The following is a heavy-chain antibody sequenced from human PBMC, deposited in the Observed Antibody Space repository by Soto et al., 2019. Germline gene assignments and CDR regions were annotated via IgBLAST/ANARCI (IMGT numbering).Heavy chain of an antibody. Sequence: GPGTASETLSLNCTVSGGSVSSGSYYWSWIRQPPGKGLEWIGYIYYSGSTNYNPSLKSRVTISVDTSKNQFSLKLSSVTAADTAVYYCARDLGSYGMDVWGQGTTVTVSS. V-gene: IGHV4-61*01. CDR3: ARDLGSYGMDV. J-gene: IGHJ6*02. CDR2: IYYSGST. CDR1: GGSVSSGSYY.